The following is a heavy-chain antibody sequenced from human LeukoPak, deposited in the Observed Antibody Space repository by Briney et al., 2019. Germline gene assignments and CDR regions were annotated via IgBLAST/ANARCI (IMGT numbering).Heavy chain of an antibody. CDR2: INPNTGGT. V-gene: IGHV1-2*02. CDR3: AAASPKARYSSSSVNPRSLGAFDI. Sequence: ASVRVSCKASGYSFTGNYMHWVRQAPGQGFEWMGWINPNTGGTNYAQKFQERVTITRDMSTSTAYMELSSLRSEDTAVYYCAAASPKARYSSSSVNPRSLGAFDIWGQGTMVTVSS. CDR1: GYSFTGNY. J-gene: IGHJ3*02. D-gene: IGHD6-6*01.